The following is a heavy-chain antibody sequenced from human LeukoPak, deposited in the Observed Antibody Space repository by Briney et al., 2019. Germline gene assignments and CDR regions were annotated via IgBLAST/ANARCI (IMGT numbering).Heavy chain of an antibody. Sequence: GGSLRLSCAASGFTFSSYAMSWVRQAPGKGLEWVSAISGSGGSTYYADSVKGRFTISRDNSKNTLYLQMNSLRAEDTAVYYCAKKGGIAVAGTLFDYWGQGTLVTVSS. D-gene: IGHD6-19*01. CDR2: ISGSGGST. CDR3: AKKGGIAVAGTLFDY. V-gene: IGHV3-23*01. CDR1: GFTFSSYA. J-gene: IGHJ4*02.